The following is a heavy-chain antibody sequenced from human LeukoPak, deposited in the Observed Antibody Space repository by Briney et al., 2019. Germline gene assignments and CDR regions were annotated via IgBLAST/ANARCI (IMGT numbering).Heavy chain of an antibody. J-gene: IGHJ5*02. CDR1: GGSISSYY. CDR2: IYYSGST. D-gene: IGHD3-9*01. Sequence: SETLSLTCTVSGGSISSYYWSWIRQPPGKGLEGIGYIYYSGSTNYNPSLKSRVTISVDTSKTKFSLKLSSVTAADTAVYYCARGNLLTIFSGIDPWGQGTLVTVSS. V-gene: IGHV4-59*01. CDR3: ARGNLLTIFSGIDP.